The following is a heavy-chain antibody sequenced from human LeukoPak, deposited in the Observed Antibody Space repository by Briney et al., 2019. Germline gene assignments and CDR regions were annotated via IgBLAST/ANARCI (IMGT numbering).Heavy chain of an antibody. D-gene: IGHD4-23*01. CDR3: ASLMWDYGGNSFRFDY. Sequence: GGSLRLSCAASGFTFSSYGMHWVRQAPGKGLEWVANIKQDGSEKYYVDSVKGRFTISRDNAKNSLYLQMNSLRAEDTAVYYCASLMWDYGGNSFRFDYWGQGTLVTVSS. CDR2: IKQDGSEK. V-gene: IGHV3-7*01. CDR1: GFTFSSYG. J-gene: IGHJ4*02.